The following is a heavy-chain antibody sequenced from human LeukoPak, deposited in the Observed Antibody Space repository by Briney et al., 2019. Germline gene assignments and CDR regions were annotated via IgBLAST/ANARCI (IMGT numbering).Heavy chain of an antibody. D-gene: IGHD2-2*01. CDR1: GYTFTSYD. CDR2: MYPNSGNT. J-gene: IGHJ5*02. V-gene: IGHV1-8*01. Sequence: ASVKVSCKASGYTFTSYDINWVRQATGQGLEWMGWMYPNSGNTGYAQKFQGRVTMTRNTSISTAYMELSSLRSEDTAVYYCARAQLLGRYWFDPWGQGTLVTVSS. CDR3: ARAQLLGRYWFDP.